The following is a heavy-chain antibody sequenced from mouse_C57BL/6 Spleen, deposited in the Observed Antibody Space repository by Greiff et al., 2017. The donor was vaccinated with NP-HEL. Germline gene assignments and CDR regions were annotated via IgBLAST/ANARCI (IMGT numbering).Heavy chain of an antibody. CDR1: GFTFSSYG. D-gene: IGHD1-1*01. CDR3: ARDGSSYVFFDY. Sequence: EVPGVESGGDLVKPGGSLKLSCAASGFTFSSYGMSWVRQTPDKRLEWVATISSGGSYTYYPDSVKGRFTISRDNAKNTLYLQMSSLKSEDTAMYYCARDGSSYVFFDYWGQGTTLTVSS. J-gene: IGHJ2*01. V-gene: IGHV5-6*01. CDR2: ISSGGSYT.